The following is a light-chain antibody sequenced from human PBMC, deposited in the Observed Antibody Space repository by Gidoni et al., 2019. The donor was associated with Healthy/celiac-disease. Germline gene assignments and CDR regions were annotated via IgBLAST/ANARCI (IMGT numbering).Light chain of an antibody. CDR1: QSISSY. V-gene: IGKV1-39*01. CDR2: AAS. J-gene: IGKJ4*01. Sequence: DIQMTQSPSSLSASVGDRVTITCRASQSISSYLNWYQQKPGKAPKLLIYAASSLQSGVPSRFSGSRSGTDFTLTISSLQPEDFATYYCQQTYRTPLTFXGXTKVEIK. CDR3: QQTYRTPLT.